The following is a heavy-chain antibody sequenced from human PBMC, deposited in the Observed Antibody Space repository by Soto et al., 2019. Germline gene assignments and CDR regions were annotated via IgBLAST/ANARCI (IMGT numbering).Heavy chain of an antibody. CDR2: INHSGST. V-gene: IGHV4-34*01. Sequence: QVQLQQWGAGLLKPSETLSLTCAVYGGSFSGYYWSWVRQPPGKGLEWIGEINHSGSTNCNPSLKRRVTISVETSKNQFSLKLSSVTAADTAVYYCARGRWLRSSFDYWGQGTLVTVSS. D-gene: IGHD5-12*01. J-gene: IGHJ4*02. CDR1: GGSFSGYY. CDR3: ARGRWLRSSFDY.